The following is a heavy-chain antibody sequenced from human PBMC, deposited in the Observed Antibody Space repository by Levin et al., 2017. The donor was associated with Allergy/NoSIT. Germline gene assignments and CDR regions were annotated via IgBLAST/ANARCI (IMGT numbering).Heavy chain of an antibody. D-gene: IGHD6-19*01. V-gene: IGHV3-21*01. Sequence: PGGSLRLSCAASGFTFSRYWMHWVRQAPGKGLEWVSSISSSSSYIYYADSVKGRFTISRDNAKNSLYLQMNSLRAEDTAVYYCARGFSAVAGTNYWGQGTLVTVSS. CDR2: ISSSSSYI. CDR3: ARGFSAVAGTNY. J-gene: IGHJ4*02. CDR1: GFTFSRYW.